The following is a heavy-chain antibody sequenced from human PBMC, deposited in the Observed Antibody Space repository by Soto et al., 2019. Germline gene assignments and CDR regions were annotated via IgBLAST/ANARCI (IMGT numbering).Heavy chain of an antibody. CDR2: INHSGST. Sequence: PSETLSLTCAVYGGSFSGYYWSWIRQPPGKGLEWIGEINHSGSTNYNPSLKSRVTISVDTSKNQFSLKLSSVTAADTAAYYCAGGALYSSNLIDYWGQGTLVTVSS. D-gene: IGHD6-13*01. J-gene: IGHJ4*02. V-gene: IGHV4-34*01. CDR1: GGSFSGYY. CDR3: AGGALYSSNLIDY.